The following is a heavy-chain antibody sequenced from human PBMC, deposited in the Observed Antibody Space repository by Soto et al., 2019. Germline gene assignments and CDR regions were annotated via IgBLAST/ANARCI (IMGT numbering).Heavy chain of an antibody. V-gene: IGHV4-30-2*01. CDR2: IYHSGST. CDR3: ARLLWFGELSWFDP. D-gene: IGHD3-10*01. CDR1: GGSISSGGYS. Sequence: SETLSLTCAVSGGSISSGGYSWSWIRQPPGKGLEWIGYIYHSGSTYYNPSLKSRVTISVDRSKNQFSLKLSSVTAADTAVYYCARLLWFGELSWFDPWGQGTLVTVSS. J-gene: IGHJ5*02.